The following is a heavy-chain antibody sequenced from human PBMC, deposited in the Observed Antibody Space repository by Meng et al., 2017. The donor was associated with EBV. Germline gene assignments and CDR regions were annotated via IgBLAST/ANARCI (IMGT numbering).Heavy chain of an antibody. CDR2: IYWDDAK. J-gene: IGHJ4*02. V-gene: IGHV2-5*02. CDR3: AHSKYYSDSGGYWDYFDD. Sequence: QITLKESGPTLLKPTQTLLLTCTFSGISLTTSGVGVGWIRQPPGKALEWLAVIYWDDAKRYSPSLKNRLTITKDTSKNQVVLTMTNMDPVDTATYFCAHSKYYSDSGGYWDYFDDWGQGTLVTVSS. D-gene: IGHD3-10*01. CDR1: GISLTTSGVG.